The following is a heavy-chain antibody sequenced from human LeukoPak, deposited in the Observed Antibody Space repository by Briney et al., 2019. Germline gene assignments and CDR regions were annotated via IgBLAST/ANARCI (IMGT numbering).Heavy chain of an antibody. CDR1: GFTFSSYG. D-gene: IGHD5-18*01. J-gene: IGHJ4*02. CDR3: TRWTYGYGDY. V-gene: IGHV3-23*01. CDR2: ISGSGGTT. Sequence: GGSLRLSCAASGFTFSSYGMSWVRQAPGKGLEWVSAISGSGGTTYYADSVKGRFTISRDNSKNTLHLQMNSLKTEDTAVYYCTRWTYGYGDYWGQGSLVTVSS.